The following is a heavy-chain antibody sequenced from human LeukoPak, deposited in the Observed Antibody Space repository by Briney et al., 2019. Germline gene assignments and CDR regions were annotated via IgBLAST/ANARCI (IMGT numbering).Heavy chain of an antibody. CDR2: IYSGGST. CDR1: GFTVSSNY. V-gene: IGHV3-66*01. D-gene: IGHD4-17*01. Sequence: GGSLRLSCAASGFTVSSNYMSWVRQAPGKGLEWVSVIYSGGSTYYADSVKGRFTISRDNSKNTLYLQMNSLRVEDTAIYYCANQDGRTVPIPRWGQGTLVTVSS. J-gene: IGHJ4*02. CDR3: ANQDGRTVPIPR.